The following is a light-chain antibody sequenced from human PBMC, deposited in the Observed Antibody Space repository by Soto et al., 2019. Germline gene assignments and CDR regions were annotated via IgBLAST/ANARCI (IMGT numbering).Light chain of an antibody. Sequence: QSALTQPPSASGSPGQSVTISCTGTSSDVGGYNSVSWYQQYPGKAPQLMIYEVTKRPSGVPERFSGSKSGNTALLTVSGLQAEDEADYYCSSYAGGNILFGGGTKVTVL. CDR1: SSDVGGYNS. V-gene: IGLV2-8*01. J-gene: IGLJ2*01. CDR2: EVT. CDR3: SSYAGGNIL.